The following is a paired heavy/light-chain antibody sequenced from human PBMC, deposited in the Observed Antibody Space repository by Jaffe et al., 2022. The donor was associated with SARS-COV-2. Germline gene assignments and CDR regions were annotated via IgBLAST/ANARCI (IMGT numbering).Light chain of an antibody. CDR3: QHYGTSLWT. Sequence: EIVLTQSPGTLSLSPGERATLSCRASQSVSSCYLAWYQQKPGQAPRLLISGASSRATGIPDRFSGSGSGTDFTLTISRLEPEDFAVYFCQHYGTSLWTFGQGTKVEIK. CDR2: GAS. J-gene: IGKJ1*01. V-gene: IGKV3-20*01. CDR1: QSVSSCY.
Heavy chain of an antibody. CDR3: ARNLGSPCYGVDV. Sequence: QVQLQESGPGLVKPSQTLSLTCTVSGGSISSGGYHWTWIRQHPGKGLEWIGYVSYSGITYYNPSLKSRLTISADTSKNQFSLELSSMTAADTAIYYCARNLGSPCYGVDVWGQGTTVSVSS. J-gene: IGHJ6*02. CDR2: VSYSGIT. CDR1: GGSISSGGYH. V-gene: IGHV4-31*03. D-gene: IGHD3-16*01.